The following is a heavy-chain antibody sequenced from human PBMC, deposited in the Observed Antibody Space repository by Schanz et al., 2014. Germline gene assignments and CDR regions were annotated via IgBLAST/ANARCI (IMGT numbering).Heavy chain of an antibody. D-gene: IGHD4-17*01. Sequence: QVQLQESGPGLVKPSETLSLTCTVPSDSISHYYLSWIRQPPGKELEWVAFIYDRGSTSYNPSLKSRAPISLDPAKTHFPRKLTSGTAADTAVYYCARHRVYGAFDLWGQGTLVTVSS. J-gene: IGHJ4*02. V-gene: IGHV4-59*08. CDR2: IYDRGST. CDR1: SDSISHYY. CDR3: ARHRVYGAFDL.